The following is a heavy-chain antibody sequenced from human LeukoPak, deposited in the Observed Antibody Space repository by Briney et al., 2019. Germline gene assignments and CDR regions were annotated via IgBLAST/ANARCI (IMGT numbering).Heavy chain of an antibody. D-gene: IGHD2-2*03. CDR2: IVVGSGNT. CDR1: GFTFTSSA. J-gene: IGHJ6*03. Sequence: ASVKVSRKASGFTFTSSAVQWVRQARGQRLEWIGWIVVGSGNTNYAQKFQERVTITRDMSTSTAYMELSSLRSEDTAVYYCARDGYRLSGYFYYMDVWGKGTTVTVSS. CDR3: ARDGYRLSGYFYYMDV. V-gene: IGHV1-58*01.